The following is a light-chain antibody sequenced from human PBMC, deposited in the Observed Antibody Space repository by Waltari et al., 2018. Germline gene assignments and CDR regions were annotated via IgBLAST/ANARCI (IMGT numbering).Light chain of an antibody. V-gene: IGKV4-1*01. J-gene: IGKJ2*01. CDR2: WAS. CDR1: QSLFYSSNNKNY. CDR3: QQYYGTPPYT. Sequence: DIVMTQSPDSLAVSLGERATINCKSSQSLFYSSNNKNYLAWYQQHLGQPPKLLFYWASTRQSGVPDRCSGSGSGTDFTLTISSLQAEDVAVYYCQQYYGTPPYTFGQGTKLEIK.